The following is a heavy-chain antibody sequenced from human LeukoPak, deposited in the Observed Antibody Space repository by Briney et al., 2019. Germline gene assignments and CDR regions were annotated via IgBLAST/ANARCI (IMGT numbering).Heavy chain of an antibody. CDR2: IDATGRDT. Sequence: GGSLRLSCAASGFSFSTSAMTWVRQAPGKGLEWVSTIDATGRDTYYADSVKGHFTISRDNSQNTLYLQMNSLRVEDTAVYYCARGAGSSSVSSPWGQGTLVTVSS. CDR3: ARGAGSSSVSSP. J-gene: IGHJ5*02. D-gene: IGHD6-6*01. CDR1: GFSFSTSA. V-gene: IGHV3-23*05.